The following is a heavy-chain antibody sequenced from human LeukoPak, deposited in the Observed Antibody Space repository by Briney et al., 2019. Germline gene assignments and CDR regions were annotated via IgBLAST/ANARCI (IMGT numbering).Heavy chain of an antibody. CDR2: ISAYNGNT. J-gene: IGHJ4*02. Sequence: DSRKVSCKVSSDAFTRYGITWVGHSPEHCLPWNGWISAYNGNTNYAQKLQGRVTMTTDTSTSTAYMELRSLRSDDTAVYYCARDWNYYGSGSHNFDYWGQGTLVTVSS. D-gene: IGHD3-10*01. CDR3: ARDWNYYGSGSHNFDY. V-gene: IGHV1-18*01. CDR1: SDAFTRYG.